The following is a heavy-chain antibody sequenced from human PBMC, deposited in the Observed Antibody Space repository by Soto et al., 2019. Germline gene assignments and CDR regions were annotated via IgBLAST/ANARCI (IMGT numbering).Heavy chain of an antibody. V-gene: IGHV3-30*18. D-gene: IGHD1-1*01. CDR1: GFTFSSYG. J-gene: IGHJ4*02. CDR2: ISYDGSNK. CDR3: ANDWNY. Sequence: GGSLILSCAASGFTFSSYGMHWVRQAPGKGLEWVAVISYDGSNKYYADSVKGRFTISRDNSKSTLYLQMNSLRAEDTAVYYCANDWNYWGQGTLVTVSS.